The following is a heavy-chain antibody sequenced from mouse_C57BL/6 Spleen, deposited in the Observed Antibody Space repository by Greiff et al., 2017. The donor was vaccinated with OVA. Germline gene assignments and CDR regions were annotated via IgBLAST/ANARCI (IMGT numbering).Heavy chain of an antibody. CDR2: INPSNGGT. CDR1: GYTFTSYW. CDR3: ARELSSYDYFDY. V-gene: IGHV1-53*01. J-gene: IGHJ2*01. Sequence: QVQLQQPGPELVKPGASVKLSCKASGYTFTSYWMHWVKQRPGQGLEWIGNINPSNGGTNYNEKFKSKATLTVDKSSSTAYMQLSSLTSEDSAVYYCARELSSYDYFDYWGQGTTLTVSS. D-gene: IGHD1-1*01.